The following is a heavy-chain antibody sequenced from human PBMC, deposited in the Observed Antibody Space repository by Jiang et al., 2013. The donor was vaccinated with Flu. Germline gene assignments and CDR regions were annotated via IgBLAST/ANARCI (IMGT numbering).Heavy chain of an antibody. D-gene: IGHD6-19*01. J-gene: IGHJ4*02. CDR2: IYYSGST. CDR3: ARHEPYSSGWVY. Sequence: GLVKPSETLSLTCTVSGGSISSYYWSWIRQPPGKGLEWIGYIYYSGSTNYNPSLKSRVTISVDTSKNQFSLKLSSVTAADTAVYYCARHEPYSSGWVYWGQGTLVTVSS. CDR1: GGSISSYY. V-gene: IGHV4-59*08.